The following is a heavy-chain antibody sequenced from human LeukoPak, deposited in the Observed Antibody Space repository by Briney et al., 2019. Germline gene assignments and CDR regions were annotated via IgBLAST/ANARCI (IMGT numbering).Heavy chain of an antibody. CDR3: ARAAYSSTWYSRYFDL. Sequence: GGSLRLSCAASGFTFSSYSMNWVRQAPGKGLEWVSIIYSGGNTFYADSVKGRFTISRDNSKNTLYLQMTSLKAEDTGVYYCARAAYSSTWYSRYFDLWGRGTLVTVSS. V-gene: IGHV3-53*01. CDR1: GFTFSSYS. D-gene: IGHD6-13*01. CDR2: IYSGGNT. J-gene: IGHJ2*01.